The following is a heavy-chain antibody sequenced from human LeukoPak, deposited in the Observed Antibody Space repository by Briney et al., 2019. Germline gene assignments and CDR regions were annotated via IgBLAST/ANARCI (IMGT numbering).Heavy chain of an antibody. Sequence: SETLSLTCAVSGGPISSGGYSWSWIRQPPGKGLEWIGYIYHSGSTNYNPSLKSRVTISVDTSKNQFSLNLSSVTAADTAVYYCARRSVGATGKSGFDPWGQGTLVTVSS. V-gene: IGHV4-30-2*01. CDR3: ARRSVGATGKSGFDP. D-gene: IGHD1-26*01. J-gene: IGHJ5*02. CDR2: IYHSGST. CDR1: GGPISSGGYS.